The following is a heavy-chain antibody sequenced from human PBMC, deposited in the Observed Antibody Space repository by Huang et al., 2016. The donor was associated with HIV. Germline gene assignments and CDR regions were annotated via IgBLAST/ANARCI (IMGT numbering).Heavy chain of an antibody. CDR3: ASSSSWYDYWFDP. V-gene: IGHV3-74*01. CDR1: GFTFSSYW. D-gene: IGHD6-13*01. CDR2: INSDGSST. Sequence: VQLVESGGGLVQPGGSLRLSCAASGFTFSSYWMYWVRQVPGKWLGWGARINSDGSSTTYADAGKGRFTISRDNAKNTLYLQMNSLRAEDTAVYYCASSSSWYDYWFDPWGQGTLVTVSS. J-gene: IGHJ5*02.